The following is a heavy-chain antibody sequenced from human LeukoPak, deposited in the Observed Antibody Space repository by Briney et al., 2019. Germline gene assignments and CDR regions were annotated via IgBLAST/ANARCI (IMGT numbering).Heavy chain of an antibody. CDR1: GYSFTSYW. CDR2: IYPGDSDT. D-gene: IGHD6-13*01. J-gene: IGHJ4*02. Sequence: GESLKISCKGSGYSFTSYWIGWVRQMPGKGLEWMGIIYPGDSDTRYSPSFQGQVTTSADKSISTAYLQWSSLKASDTAMYYCARPRYSSSWYGGPLFDYWGQGTLVTVSS. V-gene: IGHV5-51*01. CDR3: ARPRYSSSWYGGPLFDY.